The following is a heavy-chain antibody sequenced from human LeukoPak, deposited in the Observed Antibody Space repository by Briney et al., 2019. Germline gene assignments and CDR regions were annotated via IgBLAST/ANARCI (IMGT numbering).Heavy chain of an antibody. CDR1: GGSINSYY. D-gene: IGHD3-10*01. Sequence: SETLSLTCTVSGGSINSYYWSWIRQPPGKGLEGIGNIHYTGSTNYNPSLKSRVTISVDTSKSQFSLKLSSVTAADTAIYYCARGGYYGSGNDFRFDPWGQGTLVTVSS. J-gene: IGHJ5*02. V-gene: IGHV4-59*01. CDR3: ARGGYYGSGNDFRFDP. CDR2: IHYTGST.